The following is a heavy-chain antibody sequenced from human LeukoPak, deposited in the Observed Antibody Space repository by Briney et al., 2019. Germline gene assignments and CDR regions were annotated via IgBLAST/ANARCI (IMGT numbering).Heavy chain of an antibody. J-gene: IGHJ3*02. Sequence: GASVKLSCKASGYTFTNYAMNWVRQAPGQGLEWKGWIHTNTGDPTYTQGFTGRFVFSMDPAASTAYLQISSLKAEDTAVSYCARDGVAEGSFDMWGQGTVVTVSS. CDR2: IHTNTGDP. V-gene: IGHV7-4-1*02. D-gene: IGHD2-8*01. CDR1: GYTFTNYA. CDR3: ARDGVAEGSFDM.